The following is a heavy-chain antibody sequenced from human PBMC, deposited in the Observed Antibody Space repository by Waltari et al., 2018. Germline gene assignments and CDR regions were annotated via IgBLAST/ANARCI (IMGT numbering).Heavy chain of an antibody. V-gene: IGHV3-30*18. CDR1: GFTFSYNG. J-gene: IGHJ3*02. CDR2: ISYDGSNK. CDR3: AKDRGGSSSYDTFDM. Sequence: QVQLVESGGGVVQPGKSLRLSCVTSGFTFSYNGMHWVRQAPGKGLEWVAGISYDGSNKYYPDAVKGRFTISRDNSKNTLYLQVNSLRAEDTAVYYCAKDRGGSSSYDTFDMWGQGTMVTVSS. D-gene: IGHD1-26*01.